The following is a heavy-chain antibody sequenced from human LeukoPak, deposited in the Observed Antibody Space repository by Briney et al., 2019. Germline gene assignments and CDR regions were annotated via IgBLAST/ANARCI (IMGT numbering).Heavy chain of an antibody. CDR3: ARVSIVTDAFDI. CDR2: IYHSGST. Sequence: PSETLSLTCTVSGGSISSGGYYWSWIRQPPGKGLEWIGYIYHSGSTYYNPSLKSRVTISVDRSKNQFSLKLSSVTAADTAVYYCARVSIVTDAFDIWGQGTMVTVSS. J-gene: IGHJ3*02. V-gene: IGHV4-30-2*01. CDR1: GGSISSGGYY. D-gene: IGHD1-26*01.